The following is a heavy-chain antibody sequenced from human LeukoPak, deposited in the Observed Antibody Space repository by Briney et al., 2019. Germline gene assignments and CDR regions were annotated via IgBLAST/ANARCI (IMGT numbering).Heavy chain of an antibody. CDR1: GGSISSSSYY. J-gene: IGHJ5*02. Sequence: ETLSLTCTVSGGSISSSSYYWGWIRQPPGKGLEWIGSIYYSGSTYYNPSLKSRVTISVDTSKNQFSLKLSSVAAADTAVYYCARETPEGIAAAGGAWGQGTLVTVSS. V-gene: IGHV4-39*07. CDR2: IYYSGST. CDR3: ARETPEGIAAAGGA. D-gene: IGHD6-13*01.